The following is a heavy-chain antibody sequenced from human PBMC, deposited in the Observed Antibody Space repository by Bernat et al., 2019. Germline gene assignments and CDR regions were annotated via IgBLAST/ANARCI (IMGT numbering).Heavy chain of an antibody. Sequence: RLLESGGGLVQPGGSLRLSCAASGFTFTNYAMSWVRQAPGKGLEWVSGISNSGGRTFYADSVRGRFTISRDNTKNTLYLQMSRLRAEDTAVYYWARDAYMGCSGGSWYWDSGQGTLAPVSS. CDR1: GFTFTNYA. J-gene: IGHJ4*02. V-gene: IGHV3-23*01. CDR3: ARDAYMGCSGGSWYWD. D-gene: IGHD2-15*01. CDR2: ISNSGGRT.